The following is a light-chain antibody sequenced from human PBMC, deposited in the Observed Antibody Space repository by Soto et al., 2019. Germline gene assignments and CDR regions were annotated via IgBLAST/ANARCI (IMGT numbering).Light chain of an antibody. CDR1: QSISIN. V-gene: IGKV3-15*01. CDR2: GAF. J-gene: IGKJ5*01. Sequence: VWTQSPATLSVSPGERATLSCRASQSISINLAWYQQIPGHVPRLLIYGAFTRATGIPARFSGSGSGTDFTLTISSLQSEDFALYYCQQYHKWPITFGQGARLELK. CDR3: QQYHKWPIT.